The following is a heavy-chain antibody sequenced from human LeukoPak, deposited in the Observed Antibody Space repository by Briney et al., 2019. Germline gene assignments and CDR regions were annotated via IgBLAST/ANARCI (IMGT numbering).Heavy chain of an antibody. D-gene: IGHD2-15*01. Sequence: GASVKVSCEASGYTFTGYYMHWVRQAPGQGLEWMGCINPSSGGTNYAQKFEGRGTMTRDTSIRTAYMELSRLRSDDTAVYYCARAGYCSGGSCYSGVAFDAWGQGTLVTVSS. V-gene: IGHV1-2*02. CDR3: ARAGYCSGGSCYSGVAFDA. CDR2: INPSSGGT. CDR1: GYTFTGYY. J-gene: IGHJ5*02.